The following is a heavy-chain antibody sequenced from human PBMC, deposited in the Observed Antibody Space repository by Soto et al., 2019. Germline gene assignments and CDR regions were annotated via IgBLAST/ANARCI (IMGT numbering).Heavy chain of an antibody. CDR3: ARYLIPEPGEQWQRFYYYGMDV. Sequence: QVQLVQSGAEVKKPGSSVKVSCKASGGTFSSYAISWVRQAPGQRLEWMGGIIPIFGTANYAQKFQGRVTITADESTSKAYMELSSLRSDDTAVSYCARYLIPEPGEQWQRFYYYGMDVWGQGTTVTVSS. V-gene: IGHV1-69*01. CDR2: IIPIFGTA. CDR1: GGTFSSYA. D-gene: IGHD5-12*01. J-gene: IGHJ6*02.